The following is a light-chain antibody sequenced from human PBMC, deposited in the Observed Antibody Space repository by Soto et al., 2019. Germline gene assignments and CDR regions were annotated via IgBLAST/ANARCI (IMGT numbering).Light chain of an antibody. CDR2: KAS. CDR3: QQYNSYPLT. V-gene: IGKV1-5*03. Sequence: DIQMTQSPSTLSASVGDRVTITCRASRSISSWLAWYQQKPGKAPKVLIYKASTLESGVPSRFSGSGSGTEFTLTISSLQPDDFATYYCQQYNSYPLTCGGGTKVEIK. J-gene: IGKJ4*01. CDR1: RSISSW.